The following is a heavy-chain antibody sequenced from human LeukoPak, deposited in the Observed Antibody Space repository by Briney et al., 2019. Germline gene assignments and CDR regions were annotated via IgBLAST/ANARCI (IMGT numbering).Heavy chain of an antibody. D-gene: IGHD2-2*01. CDR1: GGSISSYY. J-gene: IGHJ3*02. V-gene: IGHV4-59*01. CDR2: IYYSGST. CDR3: AREQEVPAAAWRDAFDI. Sequence: SETLSLTCTVSGGSISSYYWSWIRQPPGKGLEWIGYIYYSGSTYYNPSRKSRVTISVDTSKNQFSLKLSSVTAADTAVYYCAREQEVPAAAWRDAFDICGQGTMVTVSS.